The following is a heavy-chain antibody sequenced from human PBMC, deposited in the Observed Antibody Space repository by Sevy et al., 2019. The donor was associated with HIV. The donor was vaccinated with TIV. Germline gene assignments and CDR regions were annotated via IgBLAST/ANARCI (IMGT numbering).Heavy chain of an antibody. V-gene: IGHV3-15*01. Sequence: GGSLRLSCAASGFTFTNAWMNWVRQAPGKGLQWVGRIKSKTDGGTTDYAAPVKGRFTISRVDSKNTQYMKMICLKTEDTAVDYWTIGVRGAREGEDTFDIWGQGTMVTVSS. J-gene: IGHJ3*02. CDR3: TIGVRGAREGEDTFDI. CDR1: GFTFTNAW. D-gene: IGHD3-10*01. CDR2: IKSKTDGGTT.